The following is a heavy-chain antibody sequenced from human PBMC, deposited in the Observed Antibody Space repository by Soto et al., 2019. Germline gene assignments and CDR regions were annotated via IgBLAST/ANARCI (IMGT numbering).Heavy chain of an antibody. V-gene: IGHV4-39*01. Sequence: TSETLSLTCTVSGGSISSSSYYWSWIRQPPGKGPVGNRVTYTSGSTHYNPTLKSRVTITVDTSKNQFTLNLNSVTAADTAVYYCARHAPRSYDYWGQGTLVTVSS. CDR1: GGSISSSSYY. J-gene: IGHJ4*02. CDR2: TYTSGST. CDR3: ARHAPRSYDY.